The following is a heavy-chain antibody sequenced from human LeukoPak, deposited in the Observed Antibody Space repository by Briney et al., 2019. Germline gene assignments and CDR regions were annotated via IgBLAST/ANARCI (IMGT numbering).Heavy chain of an antibody. J-gene: IGHJ6*02. V-gene: IGHV4-59*01. Sequence: SETLSLTCTVSGGSISSYYWSWIRQPPGKGLEWIGYIYYSGSTNYNPSLKSRVTISVDTSKNQFSLKLSSVTAADTAVYYCARDSGSYDSYYYYYYGMDVWGQGTTVTVSS. D-gene: IGHD1-26*01. CDR2: IYYSGST. CDR1: GGSISSYY. CDR3: ARDSGSYDSYYYYYYGMDV.